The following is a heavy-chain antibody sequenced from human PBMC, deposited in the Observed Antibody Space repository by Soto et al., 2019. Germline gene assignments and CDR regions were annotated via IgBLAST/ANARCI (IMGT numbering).Heavy chain of an antibody. V-gene: IGHV1-18*01. CDR2: ISAYNGNT. J-gene: IGHJ6*02. D-gene: IGHD3-10*01. Sequence: QVQLVQSGAEVKKPGASVKVSCKASGYTFTSYGISWVRQAPGQGLEWMGWISAYNGNTNYAQKLQGRVTMTTDTSTSTAYMELRSLRSDDTAVYYCASSYYSSGTPYYYGMDVWGQGTTVTVSS. CDR3: ASSYYSSGTPYYYGMDV. CDR1: GYTFTSYG.